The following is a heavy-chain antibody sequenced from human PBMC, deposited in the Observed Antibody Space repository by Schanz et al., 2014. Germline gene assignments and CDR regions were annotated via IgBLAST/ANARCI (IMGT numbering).Heavy chain of an antibody. V-gene: IGHV1-18*04. CDR1: GYTFTSDS. CDR2: ITAYNGDT. D-gene: IGHD2-2*01. J-gene: IGHJ3*02. Sequence: QVQLVQSGAEVKKPGASVKVSCKASGYTFTSDSMHWVRQAPGQGLEWMGWITAYNGDTNYALKLQGRVTMTTDTSTGTAYMELRSLRYEDTALYYCARGTMPGTIDIWGQGTMVTVSS. CDR3: ARGTMPGTIDI.